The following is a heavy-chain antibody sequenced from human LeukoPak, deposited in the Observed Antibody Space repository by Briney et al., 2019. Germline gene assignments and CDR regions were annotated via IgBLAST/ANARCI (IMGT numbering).Heavy chain of an antibody. CDR3: AKDLELTPFDY. Sequence: GGCLRLSCAASGFTFSSYAMSWVRQAPGKGLEWVSAISGSGGSTYYADSVKGRFTISRDDSKNSVFLQMDSLRPEDTAIYYCAKDLELTPFDYWGQGTLVTVSS. CDR1: GFTFSSYA. V-gene: IGHV3-23*01. D-gene: IGHD1-26*01. CDR2: ISGSGGST. J-gene: IGHJ4*02.